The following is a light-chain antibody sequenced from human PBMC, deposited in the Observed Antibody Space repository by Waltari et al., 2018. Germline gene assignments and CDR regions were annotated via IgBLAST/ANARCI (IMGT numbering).Light chain of an antibody. CDR2: EVS. V-gene: IGLV2-14*01. CDR3: SSYTSSSLVV. Sequence: QSALTPPASVSGSPGQSIPISCPGTSRAVGGYNYAPWYQQPPGKAPKLMIYEVSNRPSGVSNRFSGYKSGNTASLTISGLQAEDEADYYCSSYTSSSLVVFGGGTKLTVL. CDR1: SRAVGGYNY. J-gene: IGLJ2*01.